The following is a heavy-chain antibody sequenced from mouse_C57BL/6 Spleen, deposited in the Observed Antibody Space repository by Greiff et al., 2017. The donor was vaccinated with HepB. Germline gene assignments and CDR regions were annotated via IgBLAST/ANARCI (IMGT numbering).Heavy chain of an antibody. CDR3: ARIEGDSSGQGLFAY. J-gene: IGHJ3*01. D-gene: IGHD3-2*02. CDR1: GYTFTSYW. V-gene: IGHV1-61*01. CDR2: IYPSDSET. Sequence: QVQLQQSGAELVRPGSSVKLSCKASGYTFTSYWMDWVKQRPGQGLEWIGNIYPSDSETHYNQKFKDKATLTVDKSSSTAYMQLSSLTSEDSAVYYCARIEGDSSGQGLFAYWGQGTLVTVSA.